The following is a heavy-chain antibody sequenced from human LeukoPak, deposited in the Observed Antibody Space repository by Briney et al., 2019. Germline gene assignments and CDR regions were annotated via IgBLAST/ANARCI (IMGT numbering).Heavy chain of an antibody. CDR1: GHSFTSYW. Sequence: KISCKGSGHSFTSYWIGWVRQAPGQGLEWMGGIIPIFGTANYAQKFQGRVTITADESTSTAYMELSSLRSEDTAVYYCAREFGYYDYVWGSFVYWGQGTLVTVSS. CDR3: AREFGYYDYVWGSFVY. J-gene: IGHJ4*02. D-gene: IGHD3-16*01. CDR2: IIPIFGTA. V-gene: IGHV1-69*01.